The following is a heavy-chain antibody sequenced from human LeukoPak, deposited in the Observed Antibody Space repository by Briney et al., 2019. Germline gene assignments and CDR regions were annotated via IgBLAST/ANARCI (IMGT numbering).Heavy chain of an antibody. Sequence: GGSLRLSCAASGFTFSSYAMHWVYQAPGKGLEWVAVISYDGSNKYYADSVKGRFTISRDNSKNTLHLQMNSLRAEDTAVYYCARAVAETGYYYYMDVWGKGTTVTISS. CDR1: GFTFSSYA. J-gene: IGHJ6*03. CDR3: ARAVAETGYYYYMDV. D-gene: IGHD6-19*01. V-gene: IGHV3-30*04. CDR2: ISYDGSNK.